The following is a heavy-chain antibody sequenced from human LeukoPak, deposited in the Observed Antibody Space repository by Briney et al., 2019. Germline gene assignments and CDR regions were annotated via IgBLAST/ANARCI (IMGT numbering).Heavy chain of an antibody. CDR3: ARCPYDSNNYNSVPSHFDY. D-gene: IGHD3-22*01. J-gene: IGHJ4*02. Sequence: GGSLRLSCAASGFTFSSYVRSWVRQAPGKGLEWVANIKQDGSDKYYVDSVKGRFSISRDNAKNSLCLQMNSLSAEDTAVYYCARCPYDSNNYNSVPSHFDYWGQGTLVTVSS. CDR1: GFTFSSYV. CDR2: IKQDGSDK. V-gene: IGHV3-7*01.